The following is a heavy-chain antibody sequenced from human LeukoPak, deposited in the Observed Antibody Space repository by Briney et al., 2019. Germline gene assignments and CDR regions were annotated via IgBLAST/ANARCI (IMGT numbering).Heavy chain of an antibody. CDR3: ARVTKGLRYTFDM. D-gene: IGHD1-14*01. V-gene: IGHV3-30*02. CDR1: GFTFSTSA. Sequence: GGSLRLSCAASGFTFSTSAIHWVRQAPGKGLEWVAFIRYDGSQKFYADSVKGRFTISRDNSKNTLYLQMNSLRAEDTAVYYCARVTKGLRYTFDMWGQGTMVTVSS. J-gene: IGHJ3*02. CDR2: IRYDGSQK.